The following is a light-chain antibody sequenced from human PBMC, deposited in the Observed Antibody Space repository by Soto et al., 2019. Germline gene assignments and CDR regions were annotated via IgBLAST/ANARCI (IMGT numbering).Light chain of an antibody. V-gene: IGKV1-5*01. J-gene: IGKJ4*01. Sequence: DIQMTQSPSTLSASVGDRVTITCRASQSIDRWLAWYQQRPGRAPKLLIYDVANLETGVPSRFSGSGPESEFTLTISSLQPDDFALYYCQQYNSYPLTIGGGTKVEIK. CDR3: QQYNSYPLT. CDR1: QSIDRW. CDR2: DVA.